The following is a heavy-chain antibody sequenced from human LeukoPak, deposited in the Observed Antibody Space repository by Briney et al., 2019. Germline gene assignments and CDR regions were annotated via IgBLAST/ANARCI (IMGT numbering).Heavy chain of an antibody. V-gene: IGHV4-59*08. CDR3: ARRYTSSWYKDDAFDI. Sequence: SETLSLTCTVSGGSISSYYWSWIRQPPGKGLEWIGYIYYSGSTNYNPSLKSRVTISVDTSKNQFSLKLSSVTAADTAVYYCARRYTSSWYKDDAFDIWGQGTMVTVSS. D-gene: IGHD6-13*01. CDR2: IYYSGST. J-gene: IGHJ3*02. CDR1: GGSISSYY.